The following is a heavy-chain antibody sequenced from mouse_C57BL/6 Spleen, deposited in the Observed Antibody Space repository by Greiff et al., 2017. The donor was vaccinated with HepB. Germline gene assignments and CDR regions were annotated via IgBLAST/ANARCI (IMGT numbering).Heavy chain of an antibody. CDR2: IYPGDGDT. J-gene: IGHJ4*01. D-gene: IGHD4-1*01. CDR3: ARSGAMDY. Sequence: VQLQQSGPELVKPGASVKISCKASGYAFSSSWMNWVKQRPGKGLEWIGRIYPGDGDTNYNGKFKGKATLTADKSSSTAYMQLSSLTSEDSAVYFWARSGAMDYGGQGTSVTVSS. CDR1: GYAFSSSW. V-gene: IGHV1-82*01.